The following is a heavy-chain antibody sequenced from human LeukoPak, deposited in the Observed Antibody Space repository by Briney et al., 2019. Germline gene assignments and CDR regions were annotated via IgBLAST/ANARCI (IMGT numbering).Heavy chain of an antibody. CDR1: GFTFSSYW. J-gene: IGHJ4*02. CDR3: AREIVSAVAGNFDY. CDR2: ISSSGSTR. D-gene: IGHD6-19*01. V-gene: IGHV3-48*04. Sequence: GGSLRLSCAASGFTFSSYWMSWVRQAPGKGLEWVSYISSSGSTRTYTDSVKGRFTISRDIAKNSLYLEMNSLRAEDTAVYYCAREIVSAVAGNFDYWGQGTLVTVSS.